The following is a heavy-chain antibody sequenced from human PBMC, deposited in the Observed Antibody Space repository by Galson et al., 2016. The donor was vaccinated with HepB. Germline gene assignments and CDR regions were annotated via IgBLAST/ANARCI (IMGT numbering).Heavy chain of an antibody. Sequence: QTLTMTCTFSGFSLSTSGMAVSWIRQLPGKALEWLAVIDWNGNKFYSPSLTTRLTISKDTSKNQVVLTLTNMDPVDTATYFCARYLRSHGYYVMDVWGQGTTVTVSS. CDR1: GFSLSTSGMA. J-gene: IGHJ6*02. CDR2: IDWNGNK. D-gene: IGHD4-17*01. V-gene: IGHV2-70*01. CDR3: ARYLRSHGYYVMDV.